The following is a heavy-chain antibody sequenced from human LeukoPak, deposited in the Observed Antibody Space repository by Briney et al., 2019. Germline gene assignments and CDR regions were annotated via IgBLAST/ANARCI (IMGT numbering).Heavy chain of an antibody. CDR1: GYSFTSYW. V-gene: IGHV5-51*01. Sequence: GESLKISCKGSGYSFTSYWIGWVRQMPGKGLEWMGIIYPGDSDTRYSPSFQGQVTISADKSISTAYLQWSSLKASDTAMYYCARPVNWGPIKSVGYYFDYWGQGTLVTVSS. CDR2: IYPGDSDT. J-gene: IGHJ4*02. CDR3: ARPVNWGPIKSVGYYFDY. D-gene: IGHD7-27*01.